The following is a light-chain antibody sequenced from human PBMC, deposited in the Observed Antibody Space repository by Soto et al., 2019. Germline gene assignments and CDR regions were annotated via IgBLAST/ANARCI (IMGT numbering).Light chain of an antibody. CDR1: QSISSW. Sequence: DIPMTQSPSTLSASVGDRVTIPCRASQSISSWLAWYQQKPGKAPKLLIYDASSLESGVPSRFSGSGSGTEFTLTISSLQPDDFATYYCQHYNSYSEAFGQGTKVDIK. J-gene: IGKJ1*01. V-gene: IGKV1-5*01. CDR2: DAS. CDR3: QHYNSYSEA.